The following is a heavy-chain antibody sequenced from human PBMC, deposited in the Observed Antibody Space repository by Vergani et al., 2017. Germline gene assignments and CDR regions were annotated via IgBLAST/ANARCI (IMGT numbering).Heavy chain of an antibody. CDR1: GYTFTSYY. D-gene: IGHD2-2*01. Sequence: QVQLVQSGAEVKKPGASVKVSCKASGYTFTSYYMHWVRQAPGQGLEWMGRINPSGGSTSYAQKFQGRVTMTRDTSTSTVYMELSSLRSEDTAVYYCARPANTRNWYFDLWGRGTLVTVSS. CDR3: ARPANTRNWYFDL. J-gene: IGHJ2*01. CDR2: INPSGGST. V-gene: IGHV1-46*03.